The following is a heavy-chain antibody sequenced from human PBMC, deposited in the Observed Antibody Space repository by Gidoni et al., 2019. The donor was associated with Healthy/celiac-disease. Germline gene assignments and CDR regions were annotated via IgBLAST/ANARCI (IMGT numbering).Heavy chain of an antibody. Sequence: QVQLQESGPGLVKPSQTLSLTCTVSGGSISSGGYYWSWISQHPGKGLECIGYIHYCEHSYSSQSLKSRVTISVDTSKNQFSQKLSSVTAADTTVYYCAREIRGYSDYDYRVGDDDAFDIWGQGTMVTVSS. D-gene: IGHD5-12*01. CDR3: AREIRGYSDYDYRVGDDDAFDI. CDR2: IHYCEHS. V-gene: IGHV4-31*03. CDR1: GGSISSGGYY. J-gene: IGHJ3*02.